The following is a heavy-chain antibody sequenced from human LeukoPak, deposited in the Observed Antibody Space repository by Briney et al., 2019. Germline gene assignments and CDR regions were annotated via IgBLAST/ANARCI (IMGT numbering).Heavy chain of an antibody. V-gene: IGHV4-61*01. D-gene: IGHD2-2*02. CDR3: AHLLYGDAFDI. CDR2: FYNSEST. Sequence: SETLSLTCTVSGGSISSSSYYWSWIRQPPGKGLEWIGYFYNSESTSYNPSLKSRVIISVDTSKNQLSLKLSSVTAADTAVYYCAHLLYGDAFDIWGQGTLVTVSS. J-gene: IGHJ3*02. CDR1: GGSISSSSYY.